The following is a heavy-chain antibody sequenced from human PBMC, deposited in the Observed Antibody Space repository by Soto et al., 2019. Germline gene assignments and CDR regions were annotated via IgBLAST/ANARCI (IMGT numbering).Heavy chain of an antibody. D-gene: IGHD2-21*01. Sequence: EVQLVGSGGALVHPGGSLRLSCTASGFDFSGSEMNWFRQSPGKGLEWVAYITGSGGVMFHADSVKGRFSISRDNAKNSLFLEMSDLTAADTGVYYCAKVAPFILGSPVWGQGTLVTVSS. CDR2: ITGSGGVM. CDR1: GFDFSGSE. CDR3: AKVAPFILGSPV. J-gene: IGHJ4*02. V-gene: IGHV3-48*03.